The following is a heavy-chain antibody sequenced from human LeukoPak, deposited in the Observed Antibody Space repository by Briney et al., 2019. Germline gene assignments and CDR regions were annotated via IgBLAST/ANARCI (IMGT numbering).Heavy chain of an antibody. J-gene: IGHJ4*02. CDR3: ARKLRYFDWLSDYRYYFDY. CDR1: GFTFSSYS. D-gene: IGHD3-9*01. CDR2: ISSSSSYI. Sequence: GGSLRLSCAASGFTFSSYSMNWVRQAPGKGLEWVSSISSSSSYIYYADSVQGRFTISRDNAKNSLYLQMNSLRAEDTAVYYCARKLRYFDWLSDYRYYFDYWGQGTLVTVSS. V-gene: IGHV3-21*01.